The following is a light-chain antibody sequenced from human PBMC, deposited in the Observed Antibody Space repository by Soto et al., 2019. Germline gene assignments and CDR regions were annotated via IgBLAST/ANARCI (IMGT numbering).Light chain of an antibody. CDR2: AAS. CDR1: QGISNY. J-gene: IGKJ4*01. CDR3: QQLNVYPST. V-gene: IGKV1-9*01. Sequence: IQLTQSPSSLSASVGDRVTITSRASQGISNYLGWYQQKPGKAPKLLIYAASTLQTGVPSRFSGGGSGTDFTLTITSLQPEDFATYYCQQLNVYPSTFGGGTKVEIK.